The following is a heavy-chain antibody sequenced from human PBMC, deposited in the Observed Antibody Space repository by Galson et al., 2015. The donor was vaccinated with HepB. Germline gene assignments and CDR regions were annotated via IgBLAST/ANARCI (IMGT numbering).Heavy chain of an antibody. CDR1: GGSISSGSYY. CDR2: IYTSGST. J-gene: IGHJ5*02. CDR3: AREEAVSYDFWSGAGRAWFDP. D-gene: IGHD3-3*01. Sequence: TLSLTCTVSGGSISSGSYYWSWIRQPAGKGLEWIGRIYTSGSTNYNPSIKSRVTMSVDTSKNQFSLKLSSVTAADTAVYYCAREEAVSYDFWSGAGRAWFDPWGQGTLVTVSS. V-gene: IGHV4-61*02.